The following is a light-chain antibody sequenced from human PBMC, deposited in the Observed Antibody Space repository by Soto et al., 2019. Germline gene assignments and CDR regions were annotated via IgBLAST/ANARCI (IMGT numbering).Light chain of an antibody. Sequence: QSGLTQPPSASGSPGQSVPISCTGTSSDVGAYNHVSWYQQHPGKAPKLMIYEVSKRPPGVPDRFSGSKSGNTASLTVSGLQAEDEADYYCSSYAGSNNFFYVLGTGTKVTVL. J-gene: IGLJ1*01. V-gene: IGLV2-8*01. CDR3: SSYAGSNNFFYV. CDR2: EVS. CDR1: SSDVGAYNH.